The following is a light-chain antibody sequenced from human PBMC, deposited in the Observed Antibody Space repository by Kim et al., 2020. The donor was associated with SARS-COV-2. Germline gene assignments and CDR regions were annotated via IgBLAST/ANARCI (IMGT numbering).Light chain of an antibody. CDR3: QQYNNWLT. CDR1: QSVSSN. CDR2: GAS. Sequence: EIVMTQSPATLSVSQGERATLSCRASQSVSSNLAWYQQKPGQAPRLLIYGASIRATGIPARFSGSGSGTEFTLTISSLQSEDFAVYYCQQYNNWLTFGGGTKVDIK. J-gene: IGKJ4*01. V-gene: IGKV3D-15*01.